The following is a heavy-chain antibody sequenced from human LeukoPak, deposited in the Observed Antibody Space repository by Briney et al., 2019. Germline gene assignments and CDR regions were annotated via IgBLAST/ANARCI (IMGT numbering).Heavy chain of an antibody. CDR3: ARTDRYSGSYTDAFDI. D-gene: IGHD1-26*01. CDR1: GGSISSSSYY. J-gene: IGHJ3*02. CDR2: IYYSGST. Sequence: SETLSLTCTVSGGSISSSSYYWGWIRQPPGTGLEWIGSIYYSGSTYYNPSLKSRVTISVDTSKNQFSLKLSSVTAADTAVYYCARTDRYSGSYTDAFDIWGQGTMVTVSS. V-gene: IGHV4-39*01.